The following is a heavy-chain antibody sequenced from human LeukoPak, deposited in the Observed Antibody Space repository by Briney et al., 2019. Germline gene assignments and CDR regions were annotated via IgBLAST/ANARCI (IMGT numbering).Heavy chain of an antibody. D-gene: IGHD3-22*01. V-gene: IGHV4-39*07. J-gene: IGHJ4*02. Sequence: PSETLSLTCTVSGGSISSSSYYWGWIRQPPGKGLEWIGTIYYSGSTYYNPSLKSRVTISVDTSKNQFSLKLSSVTAADTAVYYCARDSRGSGYSGDYWGQGTLVTVSS. CDR3: ARDSRGSGYSGDY. CDR2: IYYSGST. CDR1: GGSISSSSYY.